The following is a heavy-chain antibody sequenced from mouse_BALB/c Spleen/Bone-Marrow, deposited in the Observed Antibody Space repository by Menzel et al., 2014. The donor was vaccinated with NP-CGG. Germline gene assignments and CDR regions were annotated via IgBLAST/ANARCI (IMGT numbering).Heavy chain of an antibody. Sequence: VKLVESGPGLVAPSQRLSITCTVSGFSLTSYGVSWVRQPPGKGLECLGVIWGDGSTNYHSALISRLSISKDNSKSQVFIKLNSLQTDDTATYYCARLAKTWYFDVWGAGTTVTVSS. CDR1: GFSLTSYG. CDR2: IWGDGST. D-gene: IGHD2-10*02. CDR3: ARLAKTWYFDV. J-gene: IGHJ1*01. V-gene: IGHV2-3*01.